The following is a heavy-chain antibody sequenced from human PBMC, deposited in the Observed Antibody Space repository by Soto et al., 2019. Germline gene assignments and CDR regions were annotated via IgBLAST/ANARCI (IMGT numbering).Heavy chain of an antibody. CDR3: AGGGTSGNYAFDI. V-gene: IGHV3-23*01. CDR1: GFTFSSYA. Sequence: DVQLLESGGGLVQPGGSLRLSCAASGFTFSSYAMSWVRQAPGKGLAWVSSLTGSGGSTYYADSVKGRFTISRDNSRDTPYLQMNSLRAEGPAVYYCAGGGTSGNYAFDIWGQGTLVTVSS. D-gene: IGHD2-8*01. J-gene: IGHJ3*02. CDR2: LTGSGGST.